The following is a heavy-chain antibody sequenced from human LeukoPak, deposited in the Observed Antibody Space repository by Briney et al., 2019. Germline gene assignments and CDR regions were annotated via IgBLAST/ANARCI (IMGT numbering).Heavy chain of an antibody. J-gene: IGHJ4*02. D-gene: IGHD3-3*01. CDR1: GFTFSSYG. V-gene: IGHV3-30*03. CDR2: ISYDGSNK. CDR3: SGSRYDFWSGYSY. Sequence: PGGSLRLSCAASGFTFSSYGMHWVRQAPGKGLEWVAVISYDGSNKYYADSVKGRFTISRDNSKNTLYLQMNSLRAEDTAVYYCSGSRYDFWSGYSYWGQGTLVTVSS.